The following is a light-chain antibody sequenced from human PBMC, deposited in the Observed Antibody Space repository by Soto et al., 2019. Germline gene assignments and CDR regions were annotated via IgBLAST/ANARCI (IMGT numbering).Light chain of an antibody. CDR2: GGS. CDR1: QSISGN. Sequence: EIVMTQSPATLSVSPGERVTLSCRASQSISGNLAWYQQKPGQAPRLLIYGGSTRALTIPARFSGRASGTDCTLPISSLQPEDLAVYYCQHYEKWPYTFSQATKVEIK. J-gene: IGKJ2*01. CDR3: QHYEKWPYT. V-gene: IGKV3-15*01.